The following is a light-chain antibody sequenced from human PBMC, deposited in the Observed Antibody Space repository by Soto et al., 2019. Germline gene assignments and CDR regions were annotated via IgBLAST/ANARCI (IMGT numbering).Light chain of an antibody. CDR3: QQYGSSPRT. V-gene: IGKV3-20*01. J-gene: IGKJ1*01. CDR2: GAF. CDR1: QSVRSNY. Sequence: EIVLTQSPDTLSLSXXXXXXXXXXXSQSVRSNYLAWYQQKPGQAPWLLIYGAFNRAGGVPDRFSGSGSGTDFTLTISRLEPEDFAVYYCQQYGSSPRTFGQGTKVDIK.